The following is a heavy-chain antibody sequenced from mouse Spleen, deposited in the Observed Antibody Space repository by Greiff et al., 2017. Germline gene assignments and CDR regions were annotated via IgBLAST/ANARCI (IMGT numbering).Heavy chain of an antibody. CDR2: ISSGGSYT. D-gene: IGHD2-3*01. CDR1: GFTFSSYA. V-gene: IGHV5-9-3*01. J-gene: IGHJ4*01. Sequence: EVKLVESGGGLVKPGGSLKLSCAASGFTFSSYAMSWVRQTPEKRLEWVATISSGGSYTYYPDSVKGRFTISRDNAKNTLYLQMSSLRSEDTAMYYCARHYSMPGAMDYWGQGTSVTVSS. CDR3: ARHYSMPGAMDY.